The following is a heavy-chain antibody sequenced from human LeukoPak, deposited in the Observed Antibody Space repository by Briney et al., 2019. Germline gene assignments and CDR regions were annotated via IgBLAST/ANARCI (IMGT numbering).Heavy chain of an antibody. D-gene: IGHD1-26*01. CDR3: ARRGWEVGATLYYYYYMDV. Sequence: SETLSLTCTVSGGSISSYYWSWIRQPPGKGLEWIGYIYYSGSTNYNPFLKSRVTISVDTSKNQFSLKLSSVTAADTAVYYCARRGWEVGATLYYYYYMDVWAKGTTVIVSS. J-gene: IGHJ6*03. CDR2: IYYSGST. V-gene: IGHV4-59*01. CDR1: GGSISSYY.